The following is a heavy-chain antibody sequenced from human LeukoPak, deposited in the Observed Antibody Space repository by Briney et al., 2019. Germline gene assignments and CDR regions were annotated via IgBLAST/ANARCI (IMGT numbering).Heavy chain of an antibody. Sequence: GGSLRLSCAASGFTVSTYWMHWVRQVPGKGLVRVSGISSDGATTHYADSVKGRFTISRDNSKNTLYVQMNSLRVEDTAVYYCARGSGFGVWGQGTLVTVSS. CDR2: ISSDGATT. V-gene: IGHV3-74*01. CDR3: ARGSGFGV. D-gene: IGHD3-9*01. CDR1: GFTVSTYW. J-gene: IGHJ4*02.